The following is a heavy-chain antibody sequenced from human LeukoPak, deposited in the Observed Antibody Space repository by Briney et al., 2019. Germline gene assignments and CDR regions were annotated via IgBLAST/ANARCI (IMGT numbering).Heavy chain of an antibody. D-gene: IGHD5-24*01. J-gene: IGHJ4*01. CDR1: GGPFSRYY. CDR2: VYTNGIT. V-gene: IGHV4-4*07. CDR3: ARGYGGYNIYFDY. Sequence: SETLSLTCSVSGGPFSRYYWSWIRQPPGKELEWVGRVYTNGITNYNPSLKGRITISVDESKNQFSLILNSVTAADTAVYYCARGYGGYNIYFDYWGHGTLVTVAS.